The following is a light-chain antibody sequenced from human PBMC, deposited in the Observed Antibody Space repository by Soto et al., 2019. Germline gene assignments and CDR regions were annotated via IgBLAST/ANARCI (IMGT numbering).Light chain of an antibody. Sequence: EIQMTQSPFSLSVSPGERTTLSCRASQSVSSNLAWYQQKPGHAPRLLIYGASTRATGIPARFSGSGSGTDFTLTISRLEPEDFAVYYCQQYGRSPRTFGGGTKVDIK. J-gene: IGKJ4*01. CDR3: QQYGRSPRT. V-gene: IGKV3-20*01. CDR2: GAS. CDR1: QSVSSN.